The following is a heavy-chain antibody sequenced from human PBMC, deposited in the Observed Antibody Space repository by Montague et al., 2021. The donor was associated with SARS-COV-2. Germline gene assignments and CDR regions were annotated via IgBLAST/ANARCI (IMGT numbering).Heavy chain of an antibody. V-gene: IGHV4-34*01. J-gene: IGHJ4*02. CDR2: NNIKGIT. Sequence: SETLSLTCGVSGGSFIPYAWTWMRQPSGKGLECIGENNIKGITNYNPSLKSRVTISGDTSRRQFSLILKTVTAADTAVYYCAVARGSGCCSSWGQGTLVIVSS. D-gene: IGHD6-19*01. CDR3: AVARGSGCCSS. CDR1: GGSFIPYA.